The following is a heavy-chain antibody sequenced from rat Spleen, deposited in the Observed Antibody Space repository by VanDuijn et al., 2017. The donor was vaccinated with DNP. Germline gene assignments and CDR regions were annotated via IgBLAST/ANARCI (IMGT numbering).Heavy chain of an antibody. J-gene: IGHJ3*01. V-gene: IGHV5-25*01. CDR1: GFTFSDYY. CDR3: ATSPGPNWFAY. Sequence: EVQLVESGGDLVQPGGSLKLSCAASGFTFSDYYMAWVRQAPTKGLEWVASISPSGGGTYYRDSVKGRFTISRDNANHTLYLQMDGLRSEDTATYYCATSPGPNWFAYWGQGTLVTVSS. D-gene: IGHD1-4*01. CDR2: ISPSGGGT.